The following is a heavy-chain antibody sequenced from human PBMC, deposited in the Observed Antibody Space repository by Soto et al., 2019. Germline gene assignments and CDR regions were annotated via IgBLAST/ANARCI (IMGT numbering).Heavy chain of an antibody. Sequence: TSETLSLTCAVYGGSFSGYYWSWIRQPPGKGLEWIGEINHSGSTNYNPSLKSRVTISVDTSKNQFSLKLSSVTAADTAVYYCARRGWQLVAYWGQGTLVTVSS. D-gene: IGHD6-6*01. CDR1: GGSFSGYY. J-gene: IGHJ4*02. V-gene: IGHV4-34*01. CDR2: INHSGST. CDR3: ARRGWQLVAY.